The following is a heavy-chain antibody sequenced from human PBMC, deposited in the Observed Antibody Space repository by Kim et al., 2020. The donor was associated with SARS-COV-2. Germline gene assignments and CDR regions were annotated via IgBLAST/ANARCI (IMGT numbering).Heavy chain of an antibody. D-gene: IGHD6-19*01. CDR1: GFTFSSYG. Sequence: GGSLRLSCTASGFTFSSYGMHWVRQAPGKGLEWVAVISYDGSNKYYADSVKGRFTISRDNSKNTLYLQMNSLRAEDTAVYYCARDSAFSGWYKKGAFDI. V-gene: IGHV3-33*05. J-gene: IGHJ3*02. CDR3: ARDSAFSGWYKKGAFDI. CDR2: ISYDGSNK.